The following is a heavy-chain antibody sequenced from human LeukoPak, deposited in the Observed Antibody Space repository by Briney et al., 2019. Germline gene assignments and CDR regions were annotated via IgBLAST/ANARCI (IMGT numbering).Heavy chain of an antibody. CDR1: GGTFSSYA. D-gene: IGHD3-10*01. CDR2: IIPIFGTP. V-gene: IGHV1-69*01. J-gene: IGHJ5*02. CDR3: ARQLLWFGTNNWFDP. Sequence: SVKVSCKASGGTFSSYAINWVRQDPGQGLEWMGGIIPIFGTPNYAQKFQGRVTITADESTSTAYLELSSLRSEDTAVYYCARQLLWFGTNNWFDPWGQGTLVTVSS.